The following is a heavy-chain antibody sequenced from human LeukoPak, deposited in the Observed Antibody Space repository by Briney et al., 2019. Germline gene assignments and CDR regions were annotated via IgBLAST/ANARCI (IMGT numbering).Heavy chain of an antibody. Sequence: GGSLRLSCAASGFTFSSYWMSWVRQAPGKGLEWVANIKQDGSEKYYVDSVKGRFTISRDNAKNSLYLQMNSLRAEDTAVYYCARENGSSWYQTNWFDPWGQGTLVTVSS. V-gene: IGHV3-7*01. D-gene: IGHD6-13*01. CDR1: GFTFSSYW. CDR2: IKQDGSEK. J-gene: IGHJ5*02. CDR3: ARENGSSWYQTNWFDP.